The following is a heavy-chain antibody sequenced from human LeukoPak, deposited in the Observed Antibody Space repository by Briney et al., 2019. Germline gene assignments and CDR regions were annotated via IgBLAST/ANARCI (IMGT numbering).Heavy chain of an antibody. V-gene: IGHV4-39*01. J-gene: IGHJ4*02. D-gene: IGHD6-13*01. Sequence: SETLSLTCTVSGGSISSSSYYWGWIRQPPGKGLEWIGSIYYSGSTYYNPSLKSRVTISVDTSKNQFSLKLSSVTAADTAVYYCARGVLIAAYDYWGQGTLVTVSS. CDR1: GGSISSSSYY. CDR3: ARGVLIAAYDY. CDR2: IYYSGST.